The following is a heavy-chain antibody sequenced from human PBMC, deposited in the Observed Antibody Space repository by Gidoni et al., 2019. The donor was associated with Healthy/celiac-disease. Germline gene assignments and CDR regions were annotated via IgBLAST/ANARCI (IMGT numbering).Heavy chain of an antibody. CDR3: ATTVTKTAGWPDSRFDP. J-gene: IGHJ5*02. D-gene: IGHD4-4*01. Sequence: QVQLVQSGAEVKKPGASVKVSCQVSGYTLTELSMDWVRQAPGKGLEWMGGFDPEDGETIYEKKFQGRVTMTEDTSTDTAYMELSSLRSEDTAVYYCATTVTKTAGWPDSRFDPWGQGTLVTVSS. CDR1: GYTLTELS. CDR2: FDPEDGET. V-gene: IGHV1-24*01.